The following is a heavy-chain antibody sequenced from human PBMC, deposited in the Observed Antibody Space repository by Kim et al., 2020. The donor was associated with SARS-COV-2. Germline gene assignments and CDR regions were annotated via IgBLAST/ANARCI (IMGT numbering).Heavy chain of an antibody. D-gene: IGHD6-19*01. CDR2: IYYSGSN. CDR3: ARDGRTAGAGTDY. J-gene: IGHJ4*02. V-gene: IGHV4-39*06. CDR1: GGSISSSSYY. Sequence: SETLSLTCTVSGGSISSSSYYWGWIRQRPGQGLEWFVSIYYSGSNYTNPSLKSRVTISVDTSKYQFALKLSSVTAADTAVYYCARDGRTAGAGTDYWGQGTLCTVSS.